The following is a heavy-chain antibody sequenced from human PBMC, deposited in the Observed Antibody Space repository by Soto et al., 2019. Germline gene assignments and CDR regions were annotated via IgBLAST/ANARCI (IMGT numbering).Heavy chain of an antibody. Sequence: GGSLRLSCAASGFTFSNYWMHWVRQAPGKGLVWISRINDQGGSTTYADSVKGRFTISRDNAKNTLYLQVNSLRAEDTAVYYCAKAVSSSWYAFDYWGQGTLVTGSS. CDR1: GFTFSNYW. J-gene: IGHJ4*02. CDR2: INDQGGST. CDR3: AKAVSSSWYAFDY. V-gene: IGHV3-74*01. D-gene: IGHD6-13*01.